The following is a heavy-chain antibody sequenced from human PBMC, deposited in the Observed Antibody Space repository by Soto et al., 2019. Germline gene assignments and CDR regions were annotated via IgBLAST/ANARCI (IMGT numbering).Heavy chain of an antibody. CDR1: GYTFTSYA. J-gene: IGHJ3*02. D-gene: IGHD3-9*01. CDR2: ISAYNGNT. V-gene: IGHV1-18*01. CDR3: ARAREHYDILTHDI. Sequence: ASVKVSCKASGYTFTSYAMHWVRQAPGQRLEWMGWISAYNGNTNYARKLQGRVTMTTDTSTSTAYMELRSLRSDDTAVYYCARAREHYDILTHDIWGQGTMVPVSS.